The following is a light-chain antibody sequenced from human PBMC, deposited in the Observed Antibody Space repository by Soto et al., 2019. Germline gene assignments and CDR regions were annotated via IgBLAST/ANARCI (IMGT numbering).Light chain of an antibody. CDR1: SSDVGGYNY. Sequence: QSVLTQPASVSGSPGQSITISCTGSSSDVGGYNYVSWYQQHPGKAPKLMIYDVTNRPSGVSNRFSGSKSGNTASLTISGLQAEDEADYYCSSYTRARTRVFGGGTKLTVL. CDR2: DVT. V-gene: IGLV2-14*01. J-gene: IGLJ3*02. CDR3: SSYTRARTRV.